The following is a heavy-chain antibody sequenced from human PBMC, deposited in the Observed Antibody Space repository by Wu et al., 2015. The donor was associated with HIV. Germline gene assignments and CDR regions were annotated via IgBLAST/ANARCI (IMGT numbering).Heavy chain of an antibody. V-gene: IGHV1-69*11. CDR2: IVPILGTT. J-gene: IGHJ3*02. CDR1: GGTLNNYI. D-gene: IGHD3-3*01. CDR3: ATTGATVVVMDALDM. Sequence: QVQLVQSGAEVKKPGSSVKVACKASGGTLNNYIFNWVRQAPGQGLEWMGRIVPILGTTTYAQKFQGRVTITADESTRTAYMDLTSLRLEDTAVYYCATTGATVVVMDALDMWAKGQWSPSLQ.